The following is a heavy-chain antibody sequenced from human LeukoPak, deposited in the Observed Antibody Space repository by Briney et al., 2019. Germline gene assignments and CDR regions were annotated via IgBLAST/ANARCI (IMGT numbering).Heavy chain of an antibody. CDR3: ARGSKASV. J-gene: IGHJ4*02. D-gene: IGHD2-21*01. V-gene: IGHV4-34*01. CDR1: GGSFSGYY. CDR2: INHSGST. Sequence: SETLSLTCAVYGGSFSGYYWSWIRQPPGEGLEWIGEINHSGSTNYNPSLKSRVTISVDTSKNQFSLKLSSVTAADTAVYYCARGSKASVWGQGTLVTVSS.